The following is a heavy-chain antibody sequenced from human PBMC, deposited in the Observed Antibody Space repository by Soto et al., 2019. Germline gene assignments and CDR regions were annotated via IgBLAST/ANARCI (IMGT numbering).Heavy chain of an antibody. CDR2: IKSKADGGTT. CDR1: EFTFANAW. D-gene: IGHD4-17*01. V-gene: IGHV3-15*01. Sequence: LRLYCAASEFTFANAWISWVRQAPGKGLEWVGRIKSKADGGTTDYAAPVKGRFTISRDESQNTLYLQMNSLKTEDTAVYYCTSLYYGHWGQGTLVTVSS. J-gene: IGHJ4*02. CDR3: TSLYYGH.